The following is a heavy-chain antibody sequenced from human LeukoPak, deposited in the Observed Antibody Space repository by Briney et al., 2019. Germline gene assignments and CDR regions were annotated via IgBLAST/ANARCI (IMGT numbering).Heavy chain of an antibody. J-gene: IGHJ4*02. CDR2: IKEDGSEK. Sequence: GGSLRLSCAASGFTFSDSWMSWVRQAPGKGLEWVANIKEDGSEKYYGDSVKGRFTISRDSAKNSLYLEMNSLRVEDTAVYYCARDSSGYQWGQGTLVTVSS. D-gene: IGHD3-22*01. CDR3: ARDSSGYQ. CDR1: GFTFSDSW. V-gene: IGHV3-7*01.